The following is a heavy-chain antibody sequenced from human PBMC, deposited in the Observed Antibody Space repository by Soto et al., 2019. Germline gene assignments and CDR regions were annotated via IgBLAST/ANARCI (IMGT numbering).Heavy chain of an antibody. J-gene: IGHJ4*02. CDR1: GASLNNYY. CDR2: IYTSGST. CDR3: ARGCLAPDY. Sequence: SETLSLTCTVSGASLNNYYWSWARQPAGKGLEWVGRIYTSGSTNYNPSLESRVTLSVDTSKNQFSLKLSSVPAADSAVFFCARGCLAPDYGGQGPLGTVT. V-gene: IGHV4-4*07.